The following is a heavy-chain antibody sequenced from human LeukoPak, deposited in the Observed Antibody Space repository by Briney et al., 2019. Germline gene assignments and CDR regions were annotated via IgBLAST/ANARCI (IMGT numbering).Heavy chain of an antibody. D-gene: IGHD5-24*01. CDR2: ISYDGSNK. V-gene: IGHV3-30*18. Sequence: PGRSPRLSCAAPGFTFSSYGMHWVRQAPGKGLEWVAVISYDGSNKYYADSVKGRFTISRDNSKNTLYLQMNSLRAEDTAVYYCAKLFEMATIKWSFDYWGQGTLATVSS. CDR3: AKLFEMATIKWSFDY. CDR1: GFTFSSYG. J-gene: IGHJ4*02.